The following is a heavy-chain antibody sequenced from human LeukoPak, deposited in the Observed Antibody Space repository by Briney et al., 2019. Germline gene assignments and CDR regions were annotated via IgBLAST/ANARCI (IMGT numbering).Heavy chain of an antibody. CDR3: AHRLVAGRTKWYYFDY. CDR1: GFSLSTSGVG. J-gene: IGHJ4*02. Sequence: SGPTLVNPTQTLTLTCNFSGFSLSTSGVGAGWIRQLPGKALEWLALIYWDDDKRYSPSLKSRLTITKDTSKNQVVLTMTNMDPVDTATYYCAHRLVAGRTKWYYFDYWGQGTLVTVSS. V-gene: IGHV2-5*02. D-gene: IGHD6-19*01. CDR2: IYWDDDK.